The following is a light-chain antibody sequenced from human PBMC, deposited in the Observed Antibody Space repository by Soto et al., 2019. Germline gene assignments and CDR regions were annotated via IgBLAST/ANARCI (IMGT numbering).Light chain of an antibody. Sequence: SVRNQPASVSGSPGQSSTISCTGTSSDVGGYNYVSWYQQHPGKAPKLMIYEVSNRPSGVSNRFSGSKSGNTASLTISGLQAEDEADYYCSSYTSSSTYVFGTGTKVTVL. V-gene: IGLV2-14*01. CDR3: SSYTSSSTYV. CDR2: EVS. CDR1: SSDVGGYNY. J-gene: IGLJ1*01.